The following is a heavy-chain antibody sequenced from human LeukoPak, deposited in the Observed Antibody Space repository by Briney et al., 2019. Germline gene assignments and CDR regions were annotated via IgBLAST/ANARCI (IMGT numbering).Heavy chain of an antibody. V-gene: IGHV4-59*01. J-gene: IGHJ4*02. CDR1: GGSISSYY. CDR3: ATIFGVANRIDS. Sequence: PSETLSHTCTVSGGSISSYYWNWIRQPPGKGLEWIGYIHYSGSTCYNPSLKSRVTISLDTSKNQFSLKVNSVTAADTAVYYCATIFGVANRIDSWGQGTLVTVSS. CDR2: IHYSGST. D-gene: IGHD3-3*01.